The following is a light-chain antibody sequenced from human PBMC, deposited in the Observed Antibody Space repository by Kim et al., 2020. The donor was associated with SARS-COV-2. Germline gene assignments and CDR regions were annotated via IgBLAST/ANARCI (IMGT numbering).Light chain of an antibody. V-gene: IGLV2-14*03. Sequence: SITVSGTGTSSDVGGHNEVSWYQKHPAKAPKLMIYDVTKRPAGVSIRFAGSKSGNTDSLTISGLQAEDEAEYYCSAYTSTSTRVAFGGGTKVTVL. J-gene: IGLJ2*01. CDR1: SSDVGGHNE. CDR2: DVT. CDR3: SAYTSTSTRVA.